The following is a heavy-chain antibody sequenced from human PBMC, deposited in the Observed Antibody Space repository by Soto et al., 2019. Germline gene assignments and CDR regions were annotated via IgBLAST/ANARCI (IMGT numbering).Heavy chain of an antibody. CDR3: ARHGAAVLYYYGMDV. Sequence: PSETLSLTCTVSGGSISTSTYYWGWFRQPPGKGLEWIGYIYYSGSTYYNPSLKSRVTISVDTSNNQFSLNLSSVTAADTAVYYCARHGAAVLYYYGMDVWGQGTTVTVSS. V-gene: IGHV4-39*01. CDR1: GGSISTSTYY. CDR2: IYYSGST. J-gene: IGHJ6*02. D-gene: IGHD6-13*01.